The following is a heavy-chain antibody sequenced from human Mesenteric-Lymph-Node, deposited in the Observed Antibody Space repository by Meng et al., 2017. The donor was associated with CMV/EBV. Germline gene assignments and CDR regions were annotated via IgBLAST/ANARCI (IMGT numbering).Heavy chain of an antibody. CDR2: IRYDGSNK. J-gene: IGHJ4*02. Sequence: GGSLRLSCAASGFTFSSYGMHWVRQAPGKGLEWVAFIRYDGSNKYYADSVKGRFTISRDNSKNTLYLQMNSLRAEDTAVYYCHYRGDSSGYFDYWGQGTLVTVSS. CDR1: GFTFSSYG. D-gene: IGHD3-22*01. CDR3: HYRGDSSGYFDY. V-gene: IGHV3-30*02.